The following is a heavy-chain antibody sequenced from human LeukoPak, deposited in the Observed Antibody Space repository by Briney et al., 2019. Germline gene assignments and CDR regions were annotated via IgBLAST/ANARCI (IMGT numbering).Heavy chain of an antibody. Sequence: SSETLSLTCTVSGGSISSYYWSWIRQPAGKGLEWIGRIYTSGSTNYNPSLKSRVTISVDTSKNQFSLKLSSVTAADTAVYYCARGAKQLYYYYGMDVWGQGTTVTVSS. CDR1: GGSISSYY. CDR2: IYTSGST. CDR3: ARGAKQLYYYYGMDV. J-gene: IGHJ6*02. D-gene: IGHD6-13*01. V-gene: IGHV4-4*07.